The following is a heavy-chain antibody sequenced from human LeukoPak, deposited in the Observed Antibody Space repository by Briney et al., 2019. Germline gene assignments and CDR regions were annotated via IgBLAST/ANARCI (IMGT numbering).Heavy chain of an antibody. Sequence: SETLSLTCTGSGGSIGGNSYWCWIRQPPGKGPEWIGHISNSGSTYYSPSLSSRVTISLDTSKNQFSLKLRSVTAADTAVYYCARGGASSIPLDYWGRGTLVTVSS. J-gene: IGHJ4*02. CDR3: ARGGASSIPLDY. CDR2: ISNSGST. D-gene: IGHD1-26*01. CDR1: GGSIGGNSY. V-gene: IGHV4-61*01.